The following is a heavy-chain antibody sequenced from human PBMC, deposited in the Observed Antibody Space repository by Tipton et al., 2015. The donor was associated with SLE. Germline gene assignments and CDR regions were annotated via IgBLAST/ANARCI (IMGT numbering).Heavy chain of an antibody. CDR1: GGSISSYH. CDR3: ARGGGSFDY. J-gene: IGHJ4*02. Sequence: TLSLTCTVSGGSISSYHWSWIRQPPGKGLEWIGYIYYSGSTNYNPSLKSRVTISVDTSKNQFSLKLSSVTAADTAVYYCARGGGSFDYWGQGTLVTVSS. CDR2: IYYSGST. V-gene: IGHV4-59*01.